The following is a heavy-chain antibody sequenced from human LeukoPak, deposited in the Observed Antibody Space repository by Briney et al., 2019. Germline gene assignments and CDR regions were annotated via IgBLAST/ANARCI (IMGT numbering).Heavy chain of an antibody. CDR3: ASSQSVWLGEYDY. Sequence: SETLSLTCAVYGGSFSGYYWSWIRQPPGKGLEWIGEINHSGSTNYNPSLKSRVTISVDTSKNQFSLKLSSVTAADTAVYYCASSQSVWLGEYDYWGQGTLVTVSS. CDR1: GGSFSGYY. J-gene: IGHJ4*02. D-gene: IGHD3-10*01. V-gene: IGHV4-34*01. CDR2: INHSGST.